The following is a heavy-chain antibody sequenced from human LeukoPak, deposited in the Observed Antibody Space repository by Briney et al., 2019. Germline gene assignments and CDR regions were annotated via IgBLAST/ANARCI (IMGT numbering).Heavy chain of an antibody. D-gene: IGHD3-10*01. J-gene: IGHJ3*02. Sequence: PGGSLRLSCAASGFTFSSYSMNWVRQAPGKGLEWVSGIDWNGGSTGYADSVKGRFTISRDNAKNSLYLQMNSLRAEDTALYHCARDHYGSGSYPNAFDIWGQGTMVTVSS. CDR2: IDWNGGST. CDR1: GFTFSSYS. V-gene: IGHV3-20*01. CDR3: ARDHYGSGSYPNAFDI.